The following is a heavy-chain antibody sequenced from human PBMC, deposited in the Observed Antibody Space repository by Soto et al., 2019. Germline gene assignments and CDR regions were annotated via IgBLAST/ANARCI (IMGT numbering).Heavy chain of an antibody. CDR1: GGTFSSYA. D-gene: IGHD2-15*01. Sequence: QVQLVQSGAEVKKPGSSVKVSCKASGGTFSSYAISWVRQAPGQGLEWMGGIIPIFGTANYAQKFQGRVTITAEESTSTAYMELRSLRSEDTVVYYCARDVRCSGGSCYPYYGMAVWGQGTTVTVSS. V-gene: IGHV1-69*01. CDR2: IIPIFGTA. J-gene: IGHJ6*02. CDR3: ARDVRCSGGSCYPYYGMAV.